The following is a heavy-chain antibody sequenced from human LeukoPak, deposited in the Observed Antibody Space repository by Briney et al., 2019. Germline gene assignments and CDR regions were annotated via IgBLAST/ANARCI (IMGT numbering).Heavy chain of an antibody. CDR3: ARDSGMVRGTVDY. Sequence: ASVKVSCKASGYTFTSYYMHWVRQAPGQGLEWMGIINPTGGSTSYAQKFQGRVTMTRDTSTSTVYMDLSSLRSEDTAVYYCARDSGMVRGTVDYWGQGTLVTVSS. D-gene: IGHD3-10*01. CDR2: INPTGGST. CDR1: GYTFTSYY. J-gene: IGHJ4*02. V-gene: IGHV1-46*01.